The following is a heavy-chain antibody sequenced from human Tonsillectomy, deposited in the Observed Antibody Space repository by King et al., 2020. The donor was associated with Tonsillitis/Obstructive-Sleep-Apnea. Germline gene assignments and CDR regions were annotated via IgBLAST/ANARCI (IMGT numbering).Heavy chain of an antibody. CDR3: AKDRFYSSSSDYWFDP. D-gene: IGHD6-6*01. CDR2: ISGNVGST. V-gene: IGHV3-23*04. J-gene: IGHJ5*02. CDR1: GFTFSSYA. Sequence: VQLVESGGGLVQPGGSLRLSCAASGFTFSSYAMTWVRQAPGKGLEWVSAISGNVGSTYYADSVKGRFTISRDNSKNKLYLQMNSLRAEDTAVYYCAKDRFYSSSSDYWFDPWGQGTLVTVSS.